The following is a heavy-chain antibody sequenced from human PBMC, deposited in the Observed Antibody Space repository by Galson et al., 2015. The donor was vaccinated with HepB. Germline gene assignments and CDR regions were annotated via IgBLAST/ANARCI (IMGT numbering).Heavy chain of an antibody. CDR3: ARLYSSGWAGGDAFDI. D-gene: IGHD6-19*01. V-gene: IGHV1-3*01. CDR1: GYTFTSYA. Sequence: SVKVSCKASGYTFTSYAMHWVRQAPGQRLEWMGWINAGNGNTKYSQKFQSRVTITRDTSASTAYMELSSLRSEDTAVYYCARLYSSGWAGGDAFDIWGQGTMVTVSS. J-gene: IGHJ3*02. CDR2: INAGNGNT.